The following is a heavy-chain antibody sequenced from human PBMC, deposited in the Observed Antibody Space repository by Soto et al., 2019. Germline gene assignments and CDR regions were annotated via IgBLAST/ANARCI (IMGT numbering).Heavy chain of an antibody. CDR1: GGSFSGYY. J-gene: IGHJ4*02. CDR2: INHSGST. Sequence: SETLSLTCAVYGGSFSGYYWSWIRQPPGKGLEWIGEINHSGSTNYNPSLKSRVTISVDTSKNQFSLKLSSVTAADTAVYYCARGWPPVVGRLLGAFFDYWGQGTLVTVSS. CDR3: ARGWPPVVGRLLGAFFDY. V-gene: IGHV4-34*01. D-gene: IGHD2-2*01.